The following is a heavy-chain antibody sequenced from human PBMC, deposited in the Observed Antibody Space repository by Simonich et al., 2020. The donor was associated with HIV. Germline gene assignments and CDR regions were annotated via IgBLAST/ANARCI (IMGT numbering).Heavy chain of an antibody. V-gene: IGHV3-74*01. CDR2: INRDGSST. J-gene: IGHJ3*01. D-gene: IGHD5-12*01. Sequence: EVQLVESGGGLVQPGGSLRLSCAASGFTFKSYWMHWVRQAPGEVVRWDQRINRDGSSTSYADSVKGRFTISRDNAKNTLYLQMNSLRGEDTAVYYCVRGPPKFYDDALDFWGQGTMVSVSS. CDR1: GFTFKSYW. CDR3: VRGPPKFYDDALDF.